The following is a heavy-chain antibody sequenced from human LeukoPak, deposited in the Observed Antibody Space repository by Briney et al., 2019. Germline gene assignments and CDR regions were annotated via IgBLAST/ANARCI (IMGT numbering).Heavy chain of an antibody. CDR1: GYTFNSYV. CDR2: ISAYNGNT. J-gene: IGHJ6*02. D-gene: IGHD3-10*01. Sequence: ASVKVSCKASGYTFNSYVISWVRQAPGQGLEWMGWISAYNGNTNYAQKLQGRVTMTTDTSTSTAYMELRSLRSDDTAVYYCARSMVRGADYGMDVWGQGTTVTVSS. V-gene: IGHV1-18*01. CDR3: ARSMVRGADYGMDV.